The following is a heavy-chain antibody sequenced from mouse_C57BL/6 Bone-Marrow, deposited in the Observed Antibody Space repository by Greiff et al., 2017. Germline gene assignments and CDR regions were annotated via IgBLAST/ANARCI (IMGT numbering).Heavy chain of an antibody. CDR2: INPNNGGT. Sequence: EVQLQQSGPELVKPGASVKISCKASGYTFTDYYMNWVKQSHGKSLEWIGDINPNNGGTSYNQKFKVKATLTVDKSSITAYMELRSLTSEDSAVYYCARPQGYWGQGTTLTVSS. J-gene: IGHJ2*01. CDR1: GYTFTDYY. CDR3: ARPQGY. V-gene: IGHV1-26*01.